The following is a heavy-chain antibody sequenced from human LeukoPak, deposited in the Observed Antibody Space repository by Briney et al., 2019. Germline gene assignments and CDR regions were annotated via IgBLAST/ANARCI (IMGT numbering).Heavy chain of an antibody. CDR2: INHSGST. Sequence: SETLSLTCTVSGGSISSYYWSWIRQPPGKGLEWIGEINHSGSTNYNPSLKSRVTISVDTSKNQFSLKLSSVTAADTAVYYCARGQRTAGCSSTSCYSFCFDYWGQGTLVTVSS. D-gene: IGHD2-2*01. V-gene: IGHV4-34*01. CDR1: GGSISSYY. J-gene: IGHJ4*02. CDR3: ARGQRTAGCSSTSCYSFCFDY.